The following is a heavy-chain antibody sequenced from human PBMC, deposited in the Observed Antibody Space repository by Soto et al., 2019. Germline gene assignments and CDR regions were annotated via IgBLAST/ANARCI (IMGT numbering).Heavy chain of an antibody. J-gene: IGHJ5*02. V-gene: IGHV1-69*13. CDR2: ITPIFGTA. D-gene: IGHD2-2*01. CDR3: ATHSADGYCSSTSCYGSWFDP. Sequence: GASVKVSCKASGGTFSSYAISWVRQAPGQGLEWMGGITPIFGTANYAQKFQGRVTITADESTSTAYMELSSLRSEDTAVYYCATHSADGYCSSTSCYGSWFDPWGQGTLVTVSS. CDR1: GGTFSSYA.